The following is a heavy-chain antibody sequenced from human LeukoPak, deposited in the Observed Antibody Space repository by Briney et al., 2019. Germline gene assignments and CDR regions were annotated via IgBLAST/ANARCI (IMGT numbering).Heavy chain of an antibody. V-gene: IGHV1-18*01. CDR1: GYTFTTYG. J-gene: IGHJ4*02. CDR2: ISTYNGNT. CDR3: ARGGYYYGSGSYSAY. Sequence: ASVKVSCKASGYTFTTYGISWVRQAPGQGLEWLGWISTYNGNTNYAQKIQGRVTMTTDTSTSTAYMELSSLRSEDTAVYYCARGGYYYGSGSYSAYWGQGTLVTVSS. D-gene: IGHD3-10*01.